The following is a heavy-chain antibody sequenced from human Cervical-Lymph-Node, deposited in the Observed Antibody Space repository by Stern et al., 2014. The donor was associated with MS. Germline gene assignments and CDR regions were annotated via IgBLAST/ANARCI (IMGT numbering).Heavy chain of an antibody. CDR1: GYTLTELS. CDR3: ATDGSDSSSWPFDL. D-gene: IGHD6-13*01. V-gene: IGHV1-24*01. Sequence: VQLVESGAEVKKPGASVKVSCRVSGYTLTELSMHWVRQAPGKGLEWMGGFDPEDGETIYAQKFQGRVTMTEDTSTDTAYMELSSLRSEDTAVYYCATDGSDSSSWPFDLWGRGTLVTVSS. J-gene: IGHJ2*01. CDR2: FDPEDGET.